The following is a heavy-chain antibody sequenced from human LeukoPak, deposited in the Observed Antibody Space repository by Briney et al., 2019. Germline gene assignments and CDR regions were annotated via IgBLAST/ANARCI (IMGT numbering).Heavy chain of an antibody. J-gene: IGHJ4*01. V-gene: IGHV3-49*04. D-gene: IGHD3-22*01. CDR2: IRSKAYGGTT. Sequence: PGGSLTPSCTASGFTACDYAMSWVRQAPGKGLEWVAFIRSKAYGGTTEYAASVKGRFTISRDDSKSIAYLQMHSLKIEDTAVYYCSTASRNYYDGELDYWGHGTSFTVSS. CDR1: GFTACDYA. CDR3: STASRNYYDGELDY.